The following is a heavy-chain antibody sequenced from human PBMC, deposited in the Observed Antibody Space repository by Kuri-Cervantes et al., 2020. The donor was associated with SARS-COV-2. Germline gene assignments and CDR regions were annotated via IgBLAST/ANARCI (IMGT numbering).Heavy chain of an antibody. CDR3: ARGDYYDSSGYYLHYFDY. CDR2: ISSDGNYK. Sequence: GGSLRLSCAASEFTFSNYAIHWVRQAPGKGLEWVAVISSDGNYKYYADSVKGRFTISRDNSKNTLYLQMNSLRAEDTAVYYCARGDYYDSSGYYLHYFDYWGQGTLVTVSS. V-gene: IGHV3-30-3*01. CDR1: EFTFSNYA. D-gene: IGHD3-22*01. J-gene: IGHJ4*02.